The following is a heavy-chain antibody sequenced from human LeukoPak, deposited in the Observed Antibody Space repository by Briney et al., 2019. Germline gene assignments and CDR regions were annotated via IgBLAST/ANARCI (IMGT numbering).Heavy chain of an antibody. CDR3: AGGLYSYVGDWFDP. D-gene: IGHD5-18*01. CDR1: GGSISSGSYY. V-gene: IGHV4-61*02. CDR2: IYTSGST. Sequence: SQTLSLTCTVSGGSISSGSYYWSWIRQPAGKGLEWIGRIYTSGSTNYNPSLKSRVTISVDTSKNQFPLKLSSVTAADTAVYYCAGGLYSYVGDWFDPWGQGTLVTVSS. J-gene: IGHJ5*02.